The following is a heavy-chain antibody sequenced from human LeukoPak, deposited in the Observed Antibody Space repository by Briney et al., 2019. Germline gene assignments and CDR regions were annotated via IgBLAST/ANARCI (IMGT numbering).Heavy chain of an antibody. CDR2: IKQDGSEK. Sequence: PGGSLRLSCAASGFTFSSYWMSWVRQAPGKGLEWVANIKQDGSEKYYVDSVKGRFTISRDNAKNSLYLQMNSLRAEDTAVYYCARDHYYYGSGSYYMFWGQGTLVTVSS. D-gene: IGHD3-10*01. J-gene: IGHJ4*02. CDR3: ARDHYYYGSGSYYMF. V-gene: IGHV3-7*03. CDR1: GFTFSSYW.